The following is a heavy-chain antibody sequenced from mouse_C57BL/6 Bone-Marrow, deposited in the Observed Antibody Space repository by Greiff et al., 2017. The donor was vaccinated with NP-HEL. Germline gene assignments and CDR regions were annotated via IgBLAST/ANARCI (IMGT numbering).Heavy chain of an antibody. CDR3: ARSNSGRGYFDY. CDR2: IDPNSGGT. D-gene: IGHD4-1*01. J-gene: IGHJ2*01. V-gene: IGHV1-72*01. CDR1: GYTFTNYW. Sequence: QVQLQQPGAELVKPGASVKLSCKASGYTFTNYWMHWVKQRPGRGLEWIGSIDPNSGGTKYNEKFKSKATLTVDKPSSPAYMQLSSLTAEDSAVYYCARSNSGRGYFDYWGQGTTLTVSS.